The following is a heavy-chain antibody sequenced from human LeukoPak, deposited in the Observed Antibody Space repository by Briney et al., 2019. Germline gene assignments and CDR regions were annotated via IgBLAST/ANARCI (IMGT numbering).Heavy chain of an antibody. J-gene: IGHJ4*02. D-gene: IGHD3-10*01. CDR2: IIPIFGTA. CDR3: AREGGSGSYPLDY. V-gene: IGHV1-69*13. CDR1: GGTFSSYA. Sequence: SVKVSCKAPGGTFSSYAISWVRQAPGQGLEWMGGIIPIFGTANYAQKFQGRVTITADESTSTAYMELSSLRSEDTAVYYCAREGGSGSYPLDYWGQGTLVTVSS.